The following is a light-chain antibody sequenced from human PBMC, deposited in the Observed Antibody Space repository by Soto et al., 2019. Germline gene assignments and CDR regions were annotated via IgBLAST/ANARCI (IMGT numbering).Light chain of an antibody. CDR3: CSYAGSITLEV. J-gene: IGLJ3*02. CDR1: SSDVGSYNL. CDR2: EVS. Sequence: QSVLTQPASVSGSPGQSITISCTGTSSDVGSYNLVSWYQQHPGKAPKLMIYEVSKRPSGVSNRFSGSKSGNTASLTISGLQAEVEAYYYCCSYAGSITLEVFGVRTKLTVL. V-gene: IGLV2-23*02.